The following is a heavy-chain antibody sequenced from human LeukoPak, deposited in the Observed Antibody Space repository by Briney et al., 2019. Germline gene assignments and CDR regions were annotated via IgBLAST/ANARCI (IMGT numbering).Heavy chain of an antibody. CDR2: INPSGGST. J-gene: IGHJ6*03. Sequence: ASVKVSCKASGYTFTSYYMHWVRQAPGQGLEWMGVINPSGGSTSYAQKFQGRVTMTREMSTSTVYMKLSSLRSEDTAVYYCARDVADTAMVRYYYYYMDVWGKGTTVTISS. CDR1: GYTFTSYY. D-gene: IGHD5-18*01. V-gene: IGHV1-46*01. CDR3: ARDVADTAMVRYYYYYMDV.